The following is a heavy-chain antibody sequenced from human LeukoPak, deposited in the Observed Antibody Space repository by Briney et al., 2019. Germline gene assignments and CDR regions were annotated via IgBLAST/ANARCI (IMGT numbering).Heavy chain of an antibody. Sequence: PGGSLRLSCAASGFTFSSYAMNWVRQAPGKGLEWVSAITGDSARTHYADSVKGRFTISRDNSRNTLYLQMNSLRAEDTAIYYCAKDLGRLGEGATMDYWGQGTLVTVSS. V-gene: IGHV3-23*01. CDR3: AKDLGRLGEGATMDY. J-gene: IGHJ4*02. CDR2: ITGDSART. D-gene: IGHD1-26*01. CDR1: GFTFSSYA.